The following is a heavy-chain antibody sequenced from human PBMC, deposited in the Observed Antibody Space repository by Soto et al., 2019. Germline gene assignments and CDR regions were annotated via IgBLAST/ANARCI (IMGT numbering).Heavy chain of an antibody. J-gene: IGHJ4*02. D-gene: IGHD6-19*01. CDR2: ISYDGSNK. Sequence: PGGSLRLSCAASGFTFSSYAMHWVRQAPGKGLEWVAVISYDGSNKYYADSVKGRFTISRDNSKNTLYLQMNSLRAEDTAVYYCARDPVTDSSGWYFGCDYWGQGT. CDR1: GFTFSSYA. CDR3: ARDPVTDSSGWYFGCDY. V-gene: IGHV3-30-3*01.